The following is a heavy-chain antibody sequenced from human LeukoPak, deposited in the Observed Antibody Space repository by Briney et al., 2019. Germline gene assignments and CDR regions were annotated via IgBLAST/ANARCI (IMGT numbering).Heavy chain of an antibody. CDR3: AGVLSHWNKRMGWFDP. CDR1: GFTVSSNH. D-gene: IGHD1/OR15-1a*01. J-gene: IGHJ5*02. V-gene: IGHV3-66*01. CDR2: IYSGGTT. Sequence: PGGSLRLSCAASGFTVSSNHMTWVRQAPGKGLECISVIYSGGTTNYAVSVKGRFAISRDNSKNTLYLQMNSLRAEDTAVYYCAGVLSHWNKRMGWFDPWGQGTLVTVSS.